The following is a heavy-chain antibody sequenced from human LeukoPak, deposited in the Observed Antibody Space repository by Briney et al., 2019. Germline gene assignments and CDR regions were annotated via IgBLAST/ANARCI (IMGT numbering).Heavy chain of an antibody. Sequence: PSETLSLTCAVYGGSFSGYYWSWIRQPPGKGLEWIGEINHSGSTNYNPSLKSRVTISVDTSKNQFSLKLSSVTAADTAVYYCARGKDYYDSSGHYYFDYWGQGTLVTVSS. D-gene: IGHD3-22*01. CDR2: INHSGST. V-gene: IGHV4-34*01. J-gene: IGHJ4*02. CDR1: GGSFSGYY. CDR3: ARGKDYYDSSGHYYFDY.